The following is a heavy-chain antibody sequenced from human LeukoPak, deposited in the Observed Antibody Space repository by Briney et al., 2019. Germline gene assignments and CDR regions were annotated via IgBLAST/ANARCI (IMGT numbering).Heavy chain of an antibody. D-gene: IGHD6-19*01. CDR3: ARDYEAVAGKGEEEYFQH. Sequence: GASVKVSCKVSGYTLTELSMHWVRQAPGKGLEWMGGFDPEDGETIYAQKFQGRVTMTEDTSTDTAYMELSSLRSEDTAVYYCARDYEAVAGKGEEEYFQHWGQGTLVTVSS. J-gene: IGHJ1*01. CDR1: GYTLTELS. CDR2: FDPEDGET. V-gene: IGHV1-24*01.